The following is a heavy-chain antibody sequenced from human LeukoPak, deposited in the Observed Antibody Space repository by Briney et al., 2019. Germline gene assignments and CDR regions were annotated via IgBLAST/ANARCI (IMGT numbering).Heavy chain of an antibody. CDR2: INPNSGNT. CDR3: ARGLGDYYDTSGYYYAVPAH. Sequence: ASVKVSCKASGYTFTSYDINWVRQATGQGLEWMGWINPNSGNTGYAQKFQGRVTMTRNTSISTAYMELSSLRSEDTAVYYCARGLGDYYDTSGYYYAVPAHWGQGTLVTVSS. V-gene: IGHV1-8*01. CDR1: GYTFTSYD. D-gene: IGHD3-22*01. J-gene: IGHJ4*02.